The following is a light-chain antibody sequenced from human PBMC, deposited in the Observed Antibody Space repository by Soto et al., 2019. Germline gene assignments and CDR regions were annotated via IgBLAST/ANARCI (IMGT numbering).Light chain of an antibody. V-gene: IGKV3-15*01. CDR1: QNIISN. J-gene: IGKJ4*01. CDR3: QQSGTSPPVA. CDR2: GAS. Sequence: EIVMTQSPATLSVSPGERATLSCRANQNIISNLAWYQQKPGQAPRLLIYGASTRATGIPARFSGSGSGTDFTLTISRLEPEDFAVYYCQQSGTSPPVAFGGGTKVEIK.